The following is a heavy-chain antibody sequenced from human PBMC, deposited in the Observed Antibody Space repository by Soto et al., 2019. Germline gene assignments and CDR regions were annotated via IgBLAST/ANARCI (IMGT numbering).Heavy chain of an antibody. J-gene: IGHJ6*02. CDR2: ISMDSDTI. Sequence: EVQLAESGGGLVLTGGSLRLSCAASGFSFVSYWMHWVRQAPGKGLEWISYISMDSDTIHYAESVKGRFTISRDDAENSLYLQMNSLRDEDTATYYCARLYYDYVWGQGTTVTVSS. CDR3: ARLYYDYV. D-gene: IGHD3-3*01. CDR1: GFSFVSYW. V-gene: IGHV3-48*02.